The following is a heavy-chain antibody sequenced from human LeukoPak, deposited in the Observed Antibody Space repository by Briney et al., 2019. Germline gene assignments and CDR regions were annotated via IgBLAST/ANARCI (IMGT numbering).Heavy chain of an antibody. CDR3: ARGGYYDISYLDY. J-gene: IGHJ4*02. CDR1: GGTFSSYA. V-gene: IGHV1-69*01. CDR2: IIPIFGKA. D-gene: IGHD3-9*01. Sequence: GASAKVSCKASGGTFSSYAISWVRQAPGQGLEWMGGIIPIFGKANYAQKFQGRVTITADESTSTAYMELSSLRSEDTAVYYCARGGYYDISYLDYWGQGTLVTVSS.